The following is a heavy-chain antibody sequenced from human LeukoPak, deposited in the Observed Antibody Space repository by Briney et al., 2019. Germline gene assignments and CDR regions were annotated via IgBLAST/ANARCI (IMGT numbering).Heavy chain of an antibody. D-gene: IGHD2-15*01. Sequence: GGSLRLSCAASGFTFSYCGMHWVRQAPGKGLEWVAFISFDGNKQYYADSVKGRFTISRDSSKNTLYLQMNSLRTEDTAVYYCAKRSGYCSGGSCYDIDYWGQGTLVTVSS. J-gene: IGHJ4*02. CDR2: ISFDGNKQ. V-gene: IGHV3-30*18. CDR1: GFTFSYCG. CDR3: AKRSGYCSGGSCYDIDY.